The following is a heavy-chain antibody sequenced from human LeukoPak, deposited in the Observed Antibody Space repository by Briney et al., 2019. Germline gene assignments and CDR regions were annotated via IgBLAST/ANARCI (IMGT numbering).Heavy chain of an antibody. CDR3: ARESPHYYDSSGRPAYPYYFDY. D-gene: IGHD3-22*01. J-gene: IGHJ4*02. CDR2: INPNSGGT. V-gene: IGHV1-2*02. Sequence: GASVKVSCKASGYTFTGYYMHWVRQAPGQGLEWMGWINPNSGGTNYAQKFQGRVTMTRDTSISTAYMELSRLRSDDTAVYYCARESPHYYDSSGRPAYPYYFDYWGQGTLVTVSS. CDR1: GYTFTGYY.